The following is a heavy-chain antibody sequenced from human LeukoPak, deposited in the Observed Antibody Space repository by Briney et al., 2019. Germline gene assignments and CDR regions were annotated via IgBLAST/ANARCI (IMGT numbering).Heavy chain of an antibody. CDR3: ARVKGYSSGWPYYYMDV. Sequence: SETLSLTCAVYGGSSSGYYWSWIRQPPGKGLEWIGEINHSGSTNYNPSLKSRVTIPVDTSKNQFSLKLSSVTAADTAVYYCARVKGYSSGWPYYYMDVWGKGTTVTVSS. CDR1: GGSSSGYY. V-gene: IGHV4-34*01. CDR2: INHSGST. J-gene: IGHJ6*03. D-gene: IGHD6-19*01.